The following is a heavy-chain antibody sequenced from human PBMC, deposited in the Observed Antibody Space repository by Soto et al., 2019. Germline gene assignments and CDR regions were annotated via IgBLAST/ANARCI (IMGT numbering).Heavy chain of an antibody. D-gene: IGHD5-18*01. J-gene: IGHJ4*02. CDR1: GFTFTSSA. CDR3: AADGPHVDTADFDY. Sequence: ASVKVSCKASGFTFTSSAVQWVRQARGQRLEWIGWIVVGSGNTNYAQKFQERVTITRDMSTSTAYMELSSLRSEDTAVYYCAADGPHVDTADFDYWGQGTLVTVSS. CDR2: IVVGSGNT. V-gene: IGHV1-58*01.